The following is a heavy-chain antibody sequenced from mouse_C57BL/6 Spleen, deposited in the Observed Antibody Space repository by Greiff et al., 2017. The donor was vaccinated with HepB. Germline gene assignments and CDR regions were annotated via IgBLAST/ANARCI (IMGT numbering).Heavy chain of an antibody. V-gene: IGHV1-15*01. CDR2: IDPETGGT. Sequence: LVESGAELVRPGASVTLSCKASGYTFTDYEMHWVKQTPVHGLEWIGAIDPETGGTAYNQKFKGKAILTADKSSSTAYMELRSLTSEDSAVYYCTTVVGDWGQGTTLTVSS. CDR1: GYTFTDYE. CDR3: TTVVGD. J-gene: IGHJ2*01. D-gene: IGHD1-1*01.